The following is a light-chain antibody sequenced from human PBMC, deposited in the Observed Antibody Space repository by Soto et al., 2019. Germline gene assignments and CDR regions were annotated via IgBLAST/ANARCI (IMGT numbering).Light chain of an antibody. Sequence: QLVLTQSSSASASLGSSVKLTCTLSSGHSSYIIAWHQQQPRNAPRYLMKLEVSGSYNKGSGVPDRFSGSSSGAARYLTISKLQFEDEADYYCETWDNNILVFGGGTKLTVL. CDR1: SGHSSYI. V-gene: IGLV4-60*02. CDR3: ETWDNNILV. J-gene: IGLJ2*01. CDR2: LEVSGSY.